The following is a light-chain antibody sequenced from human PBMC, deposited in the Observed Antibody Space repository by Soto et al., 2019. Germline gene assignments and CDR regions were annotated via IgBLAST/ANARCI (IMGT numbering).Light chain of an antibody. Sequence: SYELTQPPSVSVAPGQTARITCGGNNIGSKSVHWYQQKPVQAPVLVVYDDSDLPSGIPERFSGSNSGNTATLTISRVEAGDEADYDCQVWDSSSDHVVFGGVTTLTVL. CDR2: DDS. J-gene: IGLJ2*01. CDR1: NIGSKS. V-gene: IGLV3-21*02. CDR3: QVWDSSSDHVV.